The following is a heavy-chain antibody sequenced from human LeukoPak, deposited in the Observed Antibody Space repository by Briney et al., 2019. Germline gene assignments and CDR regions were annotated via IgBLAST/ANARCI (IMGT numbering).Heavy chain of an antibody. J-gene: IGHJ4*02. Sequence: KASETLSLTCSVSGGSISSYYWSWIRQPPGKGLEWIGYIYYSGSTNYNPSLKSRVTISVDTSKNQFSPKLSSVTAADTAVYYCARVDSTNWYEYRGYFDYWGQGTLVTVSS. CDR2: IYYSGST. CDR3: ARVDSTNWYEYRGYFDY. D-gene: IGHD6-13*01. V-gene: IGHV4-59*01. CDR1: GGSISSYY.